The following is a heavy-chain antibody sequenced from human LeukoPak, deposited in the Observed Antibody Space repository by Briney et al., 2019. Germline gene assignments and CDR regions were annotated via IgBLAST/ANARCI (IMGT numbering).Heavy chain of an antibody. V-gene: IGHV4-4*09. Sequence: PSETLSLTCSVSGGSFDSKYWSWIRQPPGKGLEWIGYIYTSGSTNFNPSLRSRAAMSIDTSKYQFSLKVYSVTAADTAVYYCANYIGEVHYYMDVWGKGTTVIVSS. CDR2: IYTSGST. D-gene: IGHD4-11*01. CDR1: GGSFDSKY. CDR3: ANYIGEVHYYMDV. J-gene: IGHJ6*03.